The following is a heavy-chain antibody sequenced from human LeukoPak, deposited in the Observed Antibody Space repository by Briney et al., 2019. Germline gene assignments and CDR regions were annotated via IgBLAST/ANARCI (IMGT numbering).Heavy chain of an antibody. Sequence: SETLSLTCTVSGGSMSINNYYWAWIRQPPGKGLEWLGSIYYTGTTYYNPSLNNRVTISVDTSKNQFSLNLSSVTAADTAVYYCARDHEDIVATIWGEGLNIWGQGTVVTVSS. CDR2: IYYTGTT. D-gene: IGHD5-12*01. J-gene: IGHJ3*02. CDR1: GGSMSINNYY. CDR3: ARDHEDIVATIWGEGLNI. V-gene: IGHV4-39*07.